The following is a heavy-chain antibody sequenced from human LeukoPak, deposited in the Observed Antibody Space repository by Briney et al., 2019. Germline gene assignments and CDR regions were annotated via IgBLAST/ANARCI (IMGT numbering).Heavy chain of an antibody. J-gene: IGHJ4*02. V-gene: IGHV1-69*05. D-gene: IGHD2-2*01. Sequence: ASVKVSCKASGGTFSSYAISWVRQAPGQGLEWMGGIIPIFGTANYAQKFQGRVTITTDESTSTAYMELSSLRSEDTAVYYCARGRRRVPAAISHWGQGTLVTVSS. CDR1: GGTFSSYA. CDR3: ARGRRRVPAAISH. CDR2: IIPIFGTA.